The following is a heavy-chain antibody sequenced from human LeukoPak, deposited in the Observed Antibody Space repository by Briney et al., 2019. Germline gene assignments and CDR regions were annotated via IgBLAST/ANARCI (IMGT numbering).Heavy chain of an antibody. CDR1: GILVSSNY. D-gene: IGHD5-18*01. CDR3: ARRERLGYSYGRGTLDI. CDR2: IDSTGRT. J-gene: IGHJ3*02. V-gene: IGHV3-66*01. Sequence: GGSLRLSCVASGILVSSNYMSWVRQAPGKGLEWVSFIDSTGRTYYADSVKGRFTISRDNSRNTLYLQMNSLRVEDTAVYYCARRERLGYSYGRGTLDIWGQGTMVTVSS.